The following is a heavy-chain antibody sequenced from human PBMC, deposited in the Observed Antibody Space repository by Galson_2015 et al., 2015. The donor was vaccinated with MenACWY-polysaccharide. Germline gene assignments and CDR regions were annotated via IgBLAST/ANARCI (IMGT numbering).Heavy chain of an antibody. J-gene: IGHJ4*02. V-gene: IGHV3-23*01. CDR3: AKARGYCSGGSCYLAY. Sequence: SLRLSCAASGFTFSSYAMSWVRQAPGKGLEWVSAISGSSGSTYYADSVKGRFTISRDNSKNTLYLQMNSLRAEDTAVYYCAKARGYCSGGSCYLAYWGQGTLVTVSS. D-gene: IGHD2-15*01. CDR2: ISGSSGST. CDR1: GFTFSSYA.